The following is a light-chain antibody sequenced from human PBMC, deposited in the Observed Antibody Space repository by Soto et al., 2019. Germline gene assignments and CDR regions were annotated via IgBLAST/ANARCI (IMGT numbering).Light chain of an antibody. Sequence: AIRMTQSPSSFSASTGDRVTITCRASHGISSYLAWYQQKPGKAPKLLIYAASTLQSGVPSRFSGSGSGTDFTLTLSCLQSEDFETYYCQQYYSYPRTFGQGTKVEIK. CDR2: AAS. CDR1: HGISSY. J-gene: IGKJ1*01. CDR3: QQYYSYPRT. V-gene: IGKV1-8*01.